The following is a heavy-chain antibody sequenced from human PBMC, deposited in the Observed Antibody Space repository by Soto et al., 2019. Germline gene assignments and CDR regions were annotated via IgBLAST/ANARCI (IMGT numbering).Heavy chain of an antibody. V-gene: IGHV1-18*01. CDR2: ISAYNGNT. J-gene: IGHJ4*02. CDR1: GYTFSSYH. Sequence: QIQLVQSGAEVKKPGASVKVSCKASGYTFSSYHITWVRQAPGQGLEWMGWISAYNGNTNYAQNHQGRVTMTTDPSTSTAYMELSSLRSDDTAVYYCARDLPPVDYWGQGTLVTVSS. CDR3: ARDLPPVDY.